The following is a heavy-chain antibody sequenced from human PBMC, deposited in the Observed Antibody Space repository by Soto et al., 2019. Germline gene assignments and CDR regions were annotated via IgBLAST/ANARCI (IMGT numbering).Heavy chain of an antibody. CDR2: IYHSGST. D-gene: IGHD3-22*01. Sequence: SETLSLTCAVSDGSINSGGYSWSWILQPPGKGLEWIGYIYHSGSTYYNPSLKSRVTISVDRSKNQFSLKLSSVTAADTAVYYCARGAVDYYDRSGYYFSRYYFYFCGQVTLVIVSS. CDR1: DGSINSGGYS. J-gene: IGHJ4*02. CDR3: ARGAVDYYDRSGYYFSRYYFYF. V-gene: IGHV4-30-2*01.